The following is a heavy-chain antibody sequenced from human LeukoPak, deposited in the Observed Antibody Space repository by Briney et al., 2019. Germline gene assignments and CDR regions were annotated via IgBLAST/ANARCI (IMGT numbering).Heavy chain of an antibody. CDR3: AKDMNSWRDGSGLGDYFDY. V-gene: IGHV3-23*01. D-gene: IGHD6-19*01. J-gene: IGHJ4*02. CDR2: TSGSGRSI. Sequence: HTGRSLRLSRSASGFTFSSYAMSWVRQAPGKGLDWVSATSGSGRSIHYADSVKGRFTISRDNSKNTLYLQMNSLRADDTAVYYCAKDMNSWRDGSGLGDYFDYWGQGTLVTVSS. CDR1: GFTFSSYA.